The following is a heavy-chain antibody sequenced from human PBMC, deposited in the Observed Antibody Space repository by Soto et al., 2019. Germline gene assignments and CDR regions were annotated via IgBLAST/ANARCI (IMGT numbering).Heavy chain of an antibody. Sequence: GGSLRLSCAASGSTFSSYAMSWVRQAPGKGLEWVSAISGSGGSTYYADSVKGRFTISRDNSKNTLYLQMNSLRAEDTAVYYCAKGQYYYDSSPLYYFDYWGQGTLVTVSS. CDR2: ISGSGGST. V-gene: IGHV3-23*01. D-gene: IGHD3-22*01. CDR1: GSTFSSYA. CDR3: AKGQYYYDSSPLYYFDY. J-gene: IGHJ4*02.